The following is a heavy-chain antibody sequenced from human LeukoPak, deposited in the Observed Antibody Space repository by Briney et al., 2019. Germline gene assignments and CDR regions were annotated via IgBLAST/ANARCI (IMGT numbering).Heavy chain of an antibody. J-gene: IGHJ4*02. V-gene: IGHV1-24*01. CDR3: ATTYYYDSSGYYTFDY. CDR1: GYTLTELS. D-gene: IGHD3-22*01. Sequence: WASVKVSCKVSGYTLTELSMHWVRQAPGKGLEWMGGFDPEDGETIYAQKFQGRVTMTEDTSTDAAYMELSSLRSEDTAVYYCATTYYYDSSGYYTFDYWGQGTLVTVSS. CDR2: FDPEDGET.